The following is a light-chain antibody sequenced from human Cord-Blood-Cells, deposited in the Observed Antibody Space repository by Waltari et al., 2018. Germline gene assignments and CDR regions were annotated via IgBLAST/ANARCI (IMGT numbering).Light chain of an antibody. J-gene: IGKJ1*01. CDR2: DAS. CDR3: QQYNSYPGT. Sequence: DIQMTPSPSTMSASVGDSVTITCRAIQSISSWLAWYQQKPGKAPKLLIYDASSLESGVPSRFSGSGSGTEFTLTISSLQPDDFATYYCQQYNSYPGTFGQGTKVEIK. CDR1: QSISSW. V-gene: IGKV1-5*01.